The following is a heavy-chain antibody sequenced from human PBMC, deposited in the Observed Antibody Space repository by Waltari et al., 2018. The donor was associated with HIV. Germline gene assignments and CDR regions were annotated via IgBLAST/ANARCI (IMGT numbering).Heavy chain of an antibody. Sequence: QLQMQESGPGLVKPSETLSLTCSVSGDSISDTPFYWGWIRQPPGKGLEWIGSIPYSGTTYSKASLSSRVIVSVDTPKNQFSLHLRSVTAADTAVYYCVRHWVYGSVPSAIRTFDNWGQGTLVTVSS. V-gene: IGHV4-39*01. CDR1: GDSISDTPFY. CDR3: VRHWVYGSVPSAIRTFDN. D-gene: IGHD3-10*01. CDR2: IPYSGTT. J-gene: IGHJ4*02.